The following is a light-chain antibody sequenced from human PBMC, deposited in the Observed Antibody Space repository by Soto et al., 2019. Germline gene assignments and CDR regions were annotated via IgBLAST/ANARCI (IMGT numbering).Light chain of an antibody. CDR2: STN. V-gene: IGLV8-61*01. Sequence: QAVVTQEPSFSVSPGRTVTLTCGLSSGSVSSSYYPSWYQQTPGQAPRTLIYSTNTRSSGVPDRFSGSILGNKAALTITGAQTDDESDYYCVLYMGNGTSVFGGGTKLTVL. CDR3: VLYMGNGTSV. CDR1: SGSVSSSYY. J-gene: IGLJ3*02.